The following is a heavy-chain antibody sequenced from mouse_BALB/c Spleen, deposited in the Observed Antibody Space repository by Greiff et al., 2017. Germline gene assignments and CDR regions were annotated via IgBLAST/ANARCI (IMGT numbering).Heavy chain of an antibody. CDR3: ARDGSREFFYAMDY. D-gene: IGHD1-1*01. Sequence: EVKLQESGGGLVQPGGSRKLSCAASGFTFSSFGMHWVRQAPEKGLEWVAYISSGSSTIYYADTVKGRFTISRDNPKNTLFLQMTSLRSEDTAMYYCARDGSREFFYAMDYWGQGTSVTVSS. CDR2: ISSGSSTI. J-gene: IGHJ4*01. V-gene: IGHV5-17*02. CDR1: GFTFSSFG.